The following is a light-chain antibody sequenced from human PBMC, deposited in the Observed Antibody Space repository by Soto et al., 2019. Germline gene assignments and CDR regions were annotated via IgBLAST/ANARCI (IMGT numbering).Light chain of an antibody. CDR2: DAS. CDR3: QQYNHYWT. CDR1: QSISSW. J-gene: IGKJ1*01. V-gene: IGKV1-5*01. Sequence: DIQMTQSPSTLSASVGDRVTITCRASQSISSWLAWYQQKPGKAPKVLIYDASSLESGVPSRFSGSGSGTAFSLTISSLQPDDFATYYCQQYNHYWTFGQGTRVEIK.